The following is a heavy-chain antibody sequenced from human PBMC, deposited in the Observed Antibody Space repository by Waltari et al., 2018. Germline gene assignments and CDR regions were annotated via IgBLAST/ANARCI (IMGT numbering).Heavy chain of an antibody. D-gene: IGHD2-2*01. CDR2: IYWNDDN. Sequence: QITLKESGPTLVKPTQTLTLTCTFSGFSLSTSGVGVGWIRQPPGRAREWLARIYWNDDNRYSASLKSRLTITKDTSKNQVVLTMPIMDPVDTATYYCAHRYCSSTSCSHKGWYFDLWGRGTLVTVSS. J-gene: IGHJ2*01. CDR1: GFSLSTSGVG. CDR3: AHRYCSSTSCSHKGWYFDL. V-gene: IGHV2-5*01.